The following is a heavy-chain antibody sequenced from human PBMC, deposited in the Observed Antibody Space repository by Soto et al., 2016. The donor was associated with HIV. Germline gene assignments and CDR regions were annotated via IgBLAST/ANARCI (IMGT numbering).Heavy chain of an antibody. CDR1: GFTFSSYW. V-gene: IGHV3-74*01. D-gene: IGHD3-16*01. Sequence: EVQLVESGGGLVQPGGSLRLSCAASGFTFSSYWMHWVHQAPGKGLVWVSRINSDGSSTSYADSVKGRFTISRDNAKNTLYLQMNSLRAEDTAVYYCARGRRFGGHYYYYGMDVWGQGTTVTVSS. J-gene: IGHJ6*02. CDR3: ARGRRFGGHYYYYGMDV. CDR2: INSDGSST.